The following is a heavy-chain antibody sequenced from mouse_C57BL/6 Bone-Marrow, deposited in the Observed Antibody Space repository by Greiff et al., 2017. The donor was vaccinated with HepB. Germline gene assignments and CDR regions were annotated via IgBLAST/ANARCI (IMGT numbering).Heavy chain of an antibody. CDR2: ILPGSGST. Sequence: VKLMESGAELMKPGASVKLSCKATGYTFTGYWIEWVKQRPGHGLEWIGEILPGSGSTNYNEKFKGKATFTADTSSNTAYMQLSSLTTEDSAIYYCAREFFYYGSSYDFDYWGQGTTLTVSS. D-gene: IGHD1-1*01. V-gene: IGHV1-9*01. CDR3: AREFFYYGSSYDFDY. J-gene: IGHJ2*01. CDR1: GYTFTGYW.